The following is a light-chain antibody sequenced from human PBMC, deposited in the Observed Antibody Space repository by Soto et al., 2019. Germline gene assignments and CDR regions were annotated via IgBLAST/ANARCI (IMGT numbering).Light chain of an antibody. J-gene: IGKJ4*01. CDR2: TGS. CDR1: QGISNW. Sequence: DIQMTQFPSSVSASVGDRVSITCRASQGISNWLAWYQQKPGRAPKLLIYTGSSLQSGVPSRFSGTGSGTDFTLTISRLQPEDVATYYCQQANSFPLTFGGGTKVEIK. CDR3: QQANSFPLT. V-gene: IGKV1-12*01.